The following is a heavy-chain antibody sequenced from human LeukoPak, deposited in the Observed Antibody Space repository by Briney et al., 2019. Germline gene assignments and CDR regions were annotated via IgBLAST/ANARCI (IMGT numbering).Heavy chain of an antibody. D-gene: IGHD3-10*01. Sequence: PSETLSLTCSVSGYSISNGYYWGWIRQPPVKGLEWIGSIYNGNTWNTYYNPSLKSRVTISVDTSKNQFSLKVNSVTAADTAVYHCAKLISGRLGSGRRVTWGRGTLVTVSS. CDR2: IYNGNTWNT. V-gene: IGHV4-38-2*02. CDR1: GYSISNGYY. J-gene: IGHJ5*02. CDR3: AKLISGRLGSGRRVT.